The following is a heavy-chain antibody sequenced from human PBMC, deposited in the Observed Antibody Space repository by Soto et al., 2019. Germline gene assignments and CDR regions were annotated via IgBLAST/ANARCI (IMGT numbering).Heavy chain of an antibody. CDR2: IGPESGAT. Sequence: ASLKVSCKASGYTFTGHYIHWVRQAPEQGPEWMGEIGPESGATRYAQRFQGRVTMTRDMSITTVYMELNNLSPDDTAVYYCGGGRSGEIVVFYWGQGTPVTVSS. V-gene: IGHV1-2*02. D-gene: IGHD5-12*01. CDR3: GGGRSGEIVVFY. CDR1: GYTFTGHY. J-gene: IGHJ4*02.